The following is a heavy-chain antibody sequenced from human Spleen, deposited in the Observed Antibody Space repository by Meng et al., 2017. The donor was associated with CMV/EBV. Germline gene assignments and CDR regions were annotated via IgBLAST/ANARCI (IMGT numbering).Heavy chain of an antibody. D-gene: IGHD1-26*01. CDR1: GFTFSSYS. Sequence: GESLKISCAASGFTFSSYSMNWVRQAPGKGLEWVSSISSSSSYIYYADSVKGRFTISRDNAKNSLYLQMNSLRAEDTAVYYCASSKGGSYYFDYWGQGTLVTVSS. J-gene: IGHJ4*02. CDR3: ASSKGGSYYFDY. V-gene: IGHV3-21*01. CDR2: ISSSSSYI.